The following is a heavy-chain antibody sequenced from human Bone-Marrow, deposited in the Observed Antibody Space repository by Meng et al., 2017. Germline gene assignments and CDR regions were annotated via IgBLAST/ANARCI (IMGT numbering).Heavy chain of an antibody. Sequence: HVAESGGGVFQPGMSLRLSCAASGFTFSTIAMHWVRQAPGKGLGWVAVISYDGSNKYYPDSVKGRFTISRDNSKNTLYLQMNSLRAEDTAVYYCARVHFDYWGQGTLVTVSS. CDR3: ARVHFDY. J-gene: IGHJ4*02. CDR2: ISYDGSNK. V-gene: IGHV3-30*16. CDR1: GFTFSTIA.